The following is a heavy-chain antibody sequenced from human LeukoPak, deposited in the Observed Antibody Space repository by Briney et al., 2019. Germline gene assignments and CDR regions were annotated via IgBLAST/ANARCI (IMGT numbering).Heavy chain of an antibody. D-gene: IGHD5-24*01. V-gene: IGHV3-9*01. CDR1: GLNFDVYA. CDR3: TRRAARWQFDL. CDR2: INWKTGNG. J-gene: IGHJ2*01. Sequence: PGRSLRLSCAVSGLNFDVYAMHWVRQAPGRGLEWVSGINWKTGNGIYADSVKGRFTISRDNAKNSLYLQMSSLRAEDTALYYCTRRAARWQFDLWGRGTLLTVSS.